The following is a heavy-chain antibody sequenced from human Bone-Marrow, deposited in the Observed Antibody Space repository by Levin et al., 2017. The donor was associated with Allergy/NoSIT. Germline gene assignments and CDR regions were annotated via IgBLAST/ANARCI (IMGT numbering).Heavy chain of an antibody. Sequence: GGSLRLSCAASGFTFRTHGMHWVRQVPGKGMEWVAVIWFDGSKKYYSDSVKGRFTISRDNSKSTLWLQMNSLRAEDTAVYYCAGGDSGSYHFDFWGQGTLVTVSS. CDR2: IWFDGSKK. CDR3: AGGDSGSYHFDF. CDR1: GFTFRTHG. J-gene: IGHJ4*02. D-gene: IGHD1-26*01. V-gene: IGHV3-33*01.